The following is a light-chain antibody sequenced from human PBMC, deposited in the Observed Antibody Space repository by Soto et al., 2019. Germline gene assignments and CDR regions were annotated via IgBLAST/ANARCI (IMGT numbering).Light chain of an antibody. CDR3: ETWDSNTLV. CDR1: RGHSSYI. Sequence: QPVLTQSSSASASLGSSIKLTCTLSRGHSSYIIAWHQQQPGTAPRFLMKLEDSGTYNKGHGVPDRLSGSSSGTDRYLTISNLQFEDEADYYCETWDSNTLVLGTGTKVTVL. CDR2: LEDSGTY. V-gene: IGLV4-60*02. J-gene: IGLJ1*01.